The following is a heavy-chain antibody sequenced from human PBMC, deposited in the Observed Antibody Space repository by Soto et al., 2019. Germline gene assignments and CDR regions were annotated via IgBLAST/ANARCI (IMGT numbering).Heavy chain of an antibody. CDR3: ARASLKVADVDY. D-gene: IGHD5-12*01. Sequence: ASVKVSCKASGYTLTSYAMHWVRQAPGQRLEWMGWINAGNGNTKYSQKFQGRVTITRDTSASTAYMELSSLRSEDTAVYYCARASLKVADVDYWGQGTLVTVS. V-gene: IGHV1-3*01. CDR1: GYTLTSYA. CDR2: INAGNGNT. J-gene: IGHJ4*02.